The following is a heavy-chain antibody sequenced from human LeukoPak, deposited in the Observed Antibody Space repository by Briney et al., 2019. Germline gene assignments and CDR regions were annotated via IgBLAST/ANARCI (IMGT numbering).Heavy chain of an antibody. CDR2: IYTSGST. CDR3: ARGNYDFWSGRNWFDP. CDR1: GGSISSGSYY. D-gene: IGHD3-3*01. J-gene: IGHJ5*02. Sequence: PSQTLSLTCTVSGGSISSGSYYWSWIRQPAGKGLEWIGRIYTSGSTNYNPSLKSRVTISAGTSKNQFSLKLSSVTAADTAVYYCARGNYDFWSGRNWFDPWGQGTLVTVSS. V-gene: IGHV4-61*02.